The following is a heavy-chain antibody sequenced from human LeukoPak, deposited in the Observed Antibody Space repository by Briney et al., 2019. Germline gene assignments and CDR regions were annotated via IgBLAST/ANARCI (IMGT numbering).Heavy chain of an antibody. V-gene: IGHV4-61*02. Sequence: PSETLSPTCTVSGDSISSGSYYWSWIRQPAGEGLEWIGRIYSSGRTHYSPSLKSRVAISVDTSKNRFSLRLSSVTAADTAVYYCARDLGGSYSSETWFDPWGQGTLVTVSS. D-gene: IGHD1-26*01. J-gene: IGHJ5*02. CDR2: IYSSGRT. CDR1: GDSISSGSYY. CDR3: ARDLGGSYSSETWFDP.